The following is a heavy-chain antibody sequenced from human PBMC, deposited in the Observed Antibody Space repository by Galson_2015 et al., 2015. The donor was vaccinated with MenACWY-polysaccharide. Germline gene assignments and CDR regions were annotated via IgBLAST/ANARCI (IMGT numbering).Heavy chain of an antibody. CDR2: INRDGSST. V-gene: IGHV3-74*01. J-gene: IGHJ4*02. D-gene: IGHD5-24*01. CDR3: ARDPERGDGYVLDY. Sequence: SLRLSCAASGFTFSSYWMYWVRQAPGKGLVWVAHINRDGSSTSYADSVKGRFTISRDNAKNMLYLQMNSLGAEDTAVYYCARDPERGDGYVLDYWGQGTLVTVSS. CDR1: GFTFSSYW.